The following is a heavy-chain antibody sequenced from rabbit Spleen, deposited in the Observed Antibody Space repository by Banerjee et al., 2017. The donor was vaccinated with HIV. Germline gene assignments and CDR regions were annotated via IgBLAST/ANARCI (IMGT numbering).Heavy chain of an antibody. CDR3: STDACISFTSCGFDL. J-gene: IGHJ6*01. V-gene: IGHV1S40*01. Sequence: QSLEESGGGLVQPEGSLALTCTASGFSFSSSDCICWVRQAPGKGLEWISCIAGSSSGFKYSETWGTGRLTITTTSSTTVIMQMTSRTAAAAAASFCSTDACISFTSCGFDLWGPGTLVTVS. CDR2: IAGSSSGFK. D-gene: IGHD8-1*01. CDR1: GFSFSSSDC.